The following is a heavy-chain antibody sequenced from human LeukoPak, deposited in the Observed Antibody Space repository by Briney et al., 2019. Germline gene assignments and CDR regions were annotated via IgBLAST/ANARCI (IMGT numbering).Heavy chain of an antibody. CDR2: ILYDGIEK. CDR3: ASLVRGVIIPDY. J-gene: IGHJ4*02. V-gene: IGHV3-30*04. D-gene: IGHD3-10*01. CDR1: GFPFNGYS. Sequence: GGSLRLSCAASGFPFNGYSIHWVRQAPGKGLESVAVILYDGIEKYFADSVKGRFTISRDNAKNSLYLQMNSRRAEDTAVYYCASLVRGVIIPDYWGQGTLVTVSS.